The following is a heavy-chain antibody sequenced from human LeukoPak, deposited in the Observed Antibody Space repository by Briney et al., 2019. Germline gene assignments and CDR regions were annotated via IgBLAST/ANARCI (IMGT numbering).Heavy chain of an antibody. CDR1: GGTFSSYA. CDR3: ACSVYQLLYEPFDY. D-gene: IGHD2-2*02. CDR2: IIPIFGTA. Sequence: GASVKVSCKASGGTFSSYAISWVRQAPGQGLEWMGGIIPIFGTANYAQKFQGRVTITADESTSTAYMELSSLRSEDTAVYYCACSVYQLLYEPFDYWGQGTLVTVSS. J-gene: IGHJ4*02. V-gene: IGHV1-69*13.